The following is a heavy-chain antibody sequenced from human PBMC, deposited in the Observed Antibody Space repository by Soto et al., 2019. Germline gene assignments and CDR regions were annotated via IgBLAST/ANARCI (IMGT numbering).Heavy chain of an antibody. V-gene: IGHV4-38-2*01. D-gene: IGHD3-9*01. CDR1: GYSISSGYY. Sequence: SETLSLTCAVSGYSISSGYYWGWIRQPPGKGLEWIGSIYHSGSTYYNPSLKSRVTISVDTSKNQFSLKLSSVTAADTAVYYCARGRPYDILTGYYSEFDYCGQGTLVTVSS. CDR2: IYHSGST. J-gene: IGHJ4*02. CDR3: ARGRPYDILTGYYSEFDY.